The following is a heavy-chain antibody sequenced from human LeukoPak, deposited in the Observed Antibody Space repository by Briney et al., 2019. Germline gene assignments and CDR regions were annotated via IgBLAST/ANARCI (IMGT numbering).Heavy chain of an antibody. CDR3: ARGRLLEWLFFDH. V-gene: IGHV3-53*01. J-gene: IGHJ4*02. CDR2: IYSGGST. CDR1: GFTVSSNY. Sequence: GGSLRLSCAASGFTVSSNYMSWVRQAPGKGLKWVSVIYSGGSTYYADSVKGRFTISRDNSKNTLYLQMNSLRAEDTAVYYCARGRLLEWLFFDHWGQGTLVTVSS. D-gene: IGHD3-3*01.